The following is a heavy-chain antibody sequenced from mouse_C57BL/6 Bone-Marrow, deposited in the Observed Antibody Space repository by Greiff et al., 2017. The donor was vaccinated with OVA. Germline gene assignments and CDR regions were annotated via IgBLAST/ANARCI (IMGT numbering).Heavy chain of an antibody. CDR3: TSHYYGRDFDY. CDR1: GFTFSDAW. D-gene: IGHD1-1*01. V-gene: IGHV6-6*01. J-gene: IGHJ2*01. Sequence: EVKVEESGGGLVQPGGSMKLSCAASGFTFSDAWTDWVRQSPEKGLEWVAEIRNKANNHATYYAESVKGRFTISRDDSKSSVYLQMNSLRAEDTGIYYCTSHYYGRDFDYWGQGTTLTVSS. CDR2: IRNKANNHAT.